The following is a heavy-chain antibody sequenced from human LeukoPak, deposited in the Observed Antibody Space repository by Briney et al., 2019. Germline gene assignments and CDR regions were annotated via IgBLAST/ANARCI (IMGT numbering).Heavy chain of an antibody. CDR2: ISGNGGST. J-gene: IGHJ6*02. CDR1: GFTLGSYG. Sequence: PGGSLRLSCAGSGFTLGSYGMSWVRQAPGKGLEWVSAISGNGGSTFYADSVEGRFTISRDSSKNTLYLQMDSLRAEDTAVYYCAKCLDGYYYYGMDVWGQGTTVTVSS. V-gene: IGHV3-23*01. D-gene: IGHD3/OR15-3a*01. CDR3: AKCLDGYYYYGMDV.